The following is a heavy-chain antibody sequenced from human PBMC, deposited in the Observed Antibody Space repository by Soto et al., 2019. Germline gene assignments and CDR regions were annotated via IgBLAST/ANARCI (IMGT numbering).Heavy chain of an antibody. J-gene: IGHJ5*02. Sequence: SETLSLTWTVSGGSISTYYWSWIRQPPGKGLEWIGYIYYSGRTNYNPSLKSRVTISADTSKNQFSLKLSSVTAADTAVYFCARHGVPAPTGDRFDPWGQGTLVTVSS. CDR3: ARHGVPAPTGDRFDP. CDR2: IYYSGRT. CDR1: GGSISTYY. V-gene: IGHV4-59*08. D-gene: IGHD2-2*01.